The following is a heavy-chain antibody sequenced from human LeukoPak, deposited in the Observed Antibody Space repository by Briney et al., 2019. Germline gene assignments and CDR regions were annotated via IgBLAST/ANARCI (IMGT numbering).Heavy chain of an antibody. CDR1: GFSLSTSGMR. Sequence: SGPTLVNPTQTLTLTCTFSGFSLSTSGMRASWIRQPPGKALEWLARIDWDDDKFYSTSLKTRLTISKDTSKNQVVLTMTNMDPVDTATYYCARMALGGAFDIWGRGTMVTVSS. CDR3: ARMALGGAFDI. D-gene: IGHD3-16*01. V-gene: IGHV2-70*04. CDR2: IDWDDDK. J-gene: IGHJ3*02.